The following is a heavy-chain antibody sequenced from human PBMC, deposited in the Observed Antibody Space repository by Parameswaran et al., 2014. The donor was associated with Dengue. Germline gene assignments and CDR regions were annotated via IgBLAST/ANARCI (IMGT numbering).Heavy chain of an antibody. CDR1: GYTFTGYY. CDR3: ARDATMVRGVIKNISYYYYGMDV. J-gene: IGHJ6*02. CDR2: INPNSGGT. D-gene: IGHD3-10*01. V-gene: IGHV1-2*02. Sequence: PGASVKVSCKASGYTFTGYYMHWVRQAPGQGLEWMGWINPNSGGTNYAQKFQGRVTMTRDTSISTAYMELSRLRSDDTAVYYCARDATMVRGVIKNISYYYYGMDVWGQGTTVTVSS.